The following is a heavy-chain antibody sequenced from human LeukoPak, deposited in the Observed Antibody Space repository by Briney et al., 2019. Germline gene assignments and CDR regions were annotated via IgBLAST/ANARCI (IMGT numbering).Heavy chain of an antibody. D-gene: IGHD1-26*01. CDR3: AKGLVEWELSTGIDY. J-gene: IGHJ4*02. V-gene: IGHV3-23*01. CDR2: ISGSGGST. CDR1: GFTFRSYA. Sequence: PGGSLRLSCAASGFTFRSYARSWVRQAPGKGLEWVSAISGSGGSTYYADSVKGRFTISRDNSKNTLYLQMNSLRAEDTAVYYCAKGLVEWELSTGIDYWGQGTLVTASS.